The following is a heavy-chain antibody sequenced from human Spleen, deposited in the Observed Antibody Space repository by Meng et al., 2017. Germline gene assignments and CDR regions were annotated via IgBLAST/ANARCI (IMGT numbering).Heavy chain of an antibody. J-gene: IGHJ1*01. CDR1: GYSFTSHG. D-gene: IGHD3-22*01. V-gene: IGHV1-18*01. CDR2: VSGYNGKT. Sequence: ASVKVSCKTSGYSFTSHGITWVRQAPGQGLEWMGWVSGYNGKTKYAQKLQGRVTMTTDKSTTTAYMELRSLRSDDTAVYYCARGYDSTDYYREDFQYWGQGTLVTVSS. CDR3: ARGYDSTDYYREDFQY.